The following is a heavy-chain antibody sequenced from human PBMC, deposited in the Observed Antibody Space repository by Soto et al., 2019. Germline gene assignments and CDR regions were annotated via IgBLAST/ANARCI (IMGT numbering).Heavy chain of an antibody. CDR2: IYHSGST. CDR1: GGSISSSNW. V-gene: IGHV4-4*02. J-gene: IGHJ5*02. D-gene: IGHD3-10*01. CDR3: AGSIREGFGDDP. Sequence: SETLSLTCAVSGGSISSSNWWSWVRQPPGKGLEWIGEIYHSGSTNYNPSLKSRVTISLDKSNDQFSLKLTSVTAADTAVYYCAGSIREGFGDDPWGQGSLVTVSS.